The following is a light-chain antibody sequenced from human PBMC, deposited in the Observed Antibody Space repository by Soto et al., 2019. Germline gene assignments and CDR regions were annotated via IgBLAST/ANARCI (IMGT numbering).Light chain of an antibody. CDR1: QSFRGH. CDR3: QPRDKWPLT. CDR2: EGF. V-gene: IGKV3-11*01. Sequence: EIVLTQSPATLSLSPGERATLSCRAIQSFRGHLALYQQKSCQAHRLLIYEGFNRATGIPARFSGSGSGTDFILTISSLEPEDVAVYYCQPRDKWPLTFGGGTKVEV. J-gene: IGKJ4*01.